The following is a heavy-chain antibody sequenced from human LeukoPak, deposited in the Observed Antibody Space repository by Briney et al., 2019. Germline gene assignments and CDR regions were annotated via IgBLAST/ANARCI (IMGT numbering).Heavy chain of an antibody. V-gene: IGHV3-48*01. D-gene: IGHD2-2*01. CDR3: AMRGDILVIPATYMFDY. J-gene: IGHJ4*02. CDR2: ISSSGSTT. Sequence: PGGSLRLSCAASGFTFSSYTMNWVRQAPGKGLEWVSYISSSGSTTYYADSVKGRFTISRENAKNSLYLQMNSLRAEDTAVYYCAMRGDILVIPATYMFDYWGQGTLVTVSS. CDR1: GFTFSSYT.